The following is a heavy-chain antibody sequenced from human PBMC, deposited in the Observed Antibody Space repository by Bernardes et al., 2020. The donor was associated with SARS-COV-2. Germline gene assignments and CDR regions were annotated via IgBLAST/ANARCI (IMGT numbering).Heavy chain of an antibody. Sequence: ASVKVSCKASGYTFTNYDVNWVRQATGQGLELMGWMNPNSGNTGYAQKFQGRVTMTSNTSINTAYMELSSLRFEDTAIYYCARADRVSTTTGTGADAFNVWGQGTMVTVSS. CDR2: MNPNSGNT. V-gene: IGHV1-8*01. J-gene: IGHJ3*01. CDR1: GYTFTNYD. D-gene: IGHD1-1*01. CDR3: ARADRVSTTTGTGADAFNV.